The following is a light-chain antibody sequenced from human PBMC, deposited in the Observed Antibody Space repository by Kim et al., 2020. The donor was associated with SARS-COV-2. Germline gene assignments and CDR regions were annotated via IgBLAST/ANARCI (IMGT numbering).Light chain of an antibody. CDR1: QSVSSN. J-gene: IGKJ1*01. CDR3: QQYNNWPPST. CDR2: GAS. Sequence: EIVMTQSPATLSVSPGERATLSCRASQSVSSNLAWYQQKYGQAPRLLIYGASTRATGIPARFSGSGSGTEFTLTISSLQSEDFAVYYCQQYNNWPPSTFGQGTKVDIK. V-gene: IGKV3-15*01.